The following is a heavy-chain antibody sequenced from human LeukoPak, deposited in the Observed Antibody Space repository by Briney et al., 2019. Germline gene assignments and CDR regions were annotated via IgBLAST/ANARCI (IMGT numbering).Heavy chain of an antibody. J-gene: IGHJ4*02. D-gene: IGHD3-3*01. V-gene: IGHV1-18*01. CDR3: ARGTYDFWSGYLNIFDY. Sequence: ASVKVSCKASGYTFTSYGISWVRQAPGQGLEWMGWISAYNGNTNYAQKFQARVTITRNTSISTAYMELSSLRSEDTAVYYCARGTYDFWSGYLNIFDYWGQGTLVTVS. CDR1: GYTFTSYG. CDR2: ISAYNGNT.